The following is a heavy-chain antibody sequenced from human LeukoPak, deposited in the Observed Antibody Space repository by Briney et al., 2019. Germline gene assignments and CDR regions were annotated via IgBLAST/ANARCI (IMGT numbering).Heavy chain of an antibody. J-gene: IGHJ5*02. CDR1: GGSFSGYY. Sequence: SETLSLTCAVYGGSFSGYYWSWIRQPPGKGLEWIGYIYYSGSTNYNPSLKSRVTISVDTSKNQFSLKLSSVTAADTAVYYCARHVGFITMVRGVINNNWFDPWGQGTLVTVSS. CDR2: IYYSGST. V-gene: IGHV4-59*01. D-gene: IGHD3-10*01. CDR3: ARHVGFITMVRGVINNNWFDP.